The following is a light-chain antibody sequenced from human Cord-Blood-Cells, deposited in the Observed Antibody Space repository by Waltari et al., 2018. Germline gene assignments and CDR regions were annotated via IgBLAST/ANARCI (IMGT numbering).Light chain of an antibody. J-gene: IGKJ3*01. Sequence: DIQMTQSPSSLPASVGDRVTITCQASQDISNYLNWYQQKPGKAPKLLIYDASNLETGVPSRFSGSGSGTDFTFTISSLQPEDIATYYCQQYDNLPRITFGPGTKVDIK. CDR2: DAS. CDR1: QDISNY. V-gene: IGKV1-33*01. CDR3: QQYDNLPRIT.